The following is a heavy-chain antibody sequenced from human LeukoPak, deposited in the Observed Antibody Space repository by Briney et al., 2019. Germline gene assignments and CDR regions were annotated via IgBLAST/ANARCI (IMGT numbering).Heavy chain of an antibody. CDR1: GYTFTGYY. Sequence: ASVKVSCKASGYTFTGYYMHWVRQAPGQGLEWMGWINPNSGGTNYAQKFQGRVTMTRDTSVSTAYMELRRLRSDDTAVYYCARDRARITMIVGGGADYWGQGTLVTVSS. V-gene: IGHV1-2*02. D-gene: IGHD3-22*01. J-gene: IGHJ4*02. CDR3: ARDRARITMIVGGGADY. CDR2: INPNSGGT.